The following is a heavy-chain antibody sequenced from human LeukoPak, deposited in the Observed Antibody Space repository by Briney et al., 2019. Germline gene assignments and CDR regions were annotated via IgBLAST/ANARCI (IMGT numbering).Heavy chain of an antibody. CDR3: EAYCSSTSCSDY. CDR1: GYTFTGYL. V-gene: IGHV1-2*02. Sequence: GASVKVSCKASGYTFTGYLMHWVRQAPGQGLEWMGWISPNSGDTKYAQKFQGRVTMTRDTSISTAYMELSSLRSEDTAVYYCEAYCSSTSCSDYWGQGTLVTVSS. D-gene: IGHD2-2*01. J-gene: IGHJ4*02. CDR2: ISPNSGDT.